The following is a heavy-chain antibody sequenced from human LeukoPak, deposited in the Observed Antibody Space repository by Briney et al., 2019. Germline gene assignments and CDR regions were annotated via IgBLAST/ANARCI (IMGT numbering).Heavy chain of an antibody. V-gene: IGHV3-74*01. CDR1: GFNFSTFW. Sequence: GALRLSCATSGFNFSTFWMHWVRQAPGKGLVWVSRINSDGSSTNYADSVKGRFTISRDNAKNTLYLQMSGLRVEDTAVYYCARGGRGPDFWGQGTLVTVSS. J-gene: IGHJ4*02. CDR2: INSDGSST. D-gene: IGHD3/OR15-3a*01. CDR3: ARGGRGPDF.